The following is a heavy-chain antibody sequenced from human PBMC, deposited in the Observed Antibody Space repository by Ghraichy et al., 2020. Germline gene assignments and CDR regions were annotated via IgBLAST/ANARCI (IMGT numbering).Heavy chain of an antibody. CDR3: ARGRGTDSGDFLFNF. V-gene: IGHV3-33*04. CDR1: GFPFSSYA. CDR2: LWSDGSHS. J-gene: IGHJ4*02. Sequence: SCAGSGFPFSSYAIHWVRQAPGKGLEWLAILWSDGSHSYYSNSVRGRFTISRDNSRNTAHLQMSSLGVEDTAVYYCARGRGTDSGDFLFNFWGQGTLVTVSS. D-gene: IGHD1-26*01.